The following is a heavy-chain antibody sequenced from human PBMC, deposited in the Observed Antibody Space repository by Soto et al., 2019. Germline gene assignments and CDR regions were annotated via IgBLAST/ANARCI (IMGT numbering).Heavy chain of an antibody. CDR1: GFAVSANY. Sequence: EAHLVGSGGGLVQPGGSLRLSCAASGFAVSANYLSWVRQAPGKGLEWVSLIYSGGDTDYADSVRGRFTISRDNSKNTRDLQMNSLKAEDTAVYYCATRMTTAPYWGQGALVNVS. CDR2: IYSGGDT. J-gene: IGHJ4*02. V-gene: IGHV3-66*01. D-gene: IGHD4-17*01. CDR3: ATRMTTAPY.